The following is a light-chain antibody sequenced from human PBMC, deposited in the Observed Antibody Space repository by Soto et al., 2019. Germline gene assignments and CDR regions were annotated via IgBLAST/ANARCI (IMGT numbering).Light chain of an antibody. Sequence: EIVLTQSPGTLSLSPGEGATLSCRASQSIGGNFLAWYQQRRGQAPRLLIHGASNRATGIPDRFSGSGSGTDFTLTITRLEPEDFAVYYCQQRHMWPITFGQGTRLEI. V-gene: IGKV3D-20*02. CDR1: QSIGGNF. CDR3: QQRHMWPIT. J-gene: IGKJ5*01. CDR2: GAS.